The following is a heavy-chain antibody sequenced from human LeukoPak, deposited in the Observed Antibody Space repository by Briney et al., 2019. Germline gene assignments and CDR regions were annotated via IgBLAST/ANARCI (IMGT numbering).Heavy chain of an antibody. Sequence: GGSLRLSCAASEFSVGSNYMTWVRQAPGKGLEWVSLIYSGGSTYYADSVKGRFTISRDNSKNTLYLQMNSLRAEDTAVYYCARGGWYLYDALDIWGQGTLVTVSS. J-gene: IGHJ3*02. CDR1: EFSVGSNY. CDR3: ARGGWYLYDALDI. CDR2: IYSGGST. V-gene: IGHV3-66*01. D-gene: IGHD6-19*01.